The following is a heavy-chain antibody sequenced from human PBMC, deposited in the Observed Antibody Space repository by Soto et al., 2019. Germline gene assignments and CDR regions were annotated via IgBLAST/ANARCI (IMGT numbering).Heavy chain of an antibody. J-gene: IGHJ4*02. V-gene: IGHV1-18*01. D-gene: IGHD2-15*01. CDR3: ASAECSGGSCPLDY. Sequence: ASVKVSCKASGYTFTSYGISWVRQAPGQGLEWMGWISAYNGNTNYAQKLQGRVTMTTDTSTSTAYMELRSLRSDDTAVYYCASAECSGGSCPLDYWGQGTLVTVSS. CDR2: ISAYNGNT. CDR1: GYTFTSYG.